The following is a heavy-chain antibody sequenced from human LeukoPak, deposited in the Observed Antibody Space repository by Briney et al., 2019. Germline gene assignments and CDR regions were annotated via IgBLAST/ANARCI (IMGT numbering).Heavy chain of an antibody. Sequence: PSETLSLTCTVSGGSIRSRYYYWGWLRQPPGKGLEWIGSIYDSGSTYYHPSLKSRVTISVDTSNNHFSLTLNSLTAADTAVYYCARHYGPWGQGTLVTVSS. CDR3: ARHYGP. CDR2: IYDSGST. CDR1: GGSIRSRYYY. D-gene: IGHD3-10*01. J-gene: IGHJ5*02. V-gene: IGHV4-39*01.